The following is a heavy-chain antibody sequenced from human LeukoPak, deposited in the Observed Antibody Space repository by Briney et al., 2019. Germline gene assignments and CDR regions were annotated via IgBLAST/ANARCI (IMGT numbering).Heavy chain of an antibody. Sequence: VSVTVSCQASGYTFTGYFMHWVRQAPGQGLEWMGWINPNSGGTNYAQKLQGRVTMTTDTLTSTAYMELGSLRYDGTAVYYCARVSGPAISYGMDVWGQVTTVTVSS. CDR3: ARVSGPAISYGMDV. CDR1: GYTFTGYF. D-gene: IGHD3/OR15-3a*01. J-gene: IGHJ6*02. CDR2: INPNSGGT. V-gene: IGHV1-2*02.